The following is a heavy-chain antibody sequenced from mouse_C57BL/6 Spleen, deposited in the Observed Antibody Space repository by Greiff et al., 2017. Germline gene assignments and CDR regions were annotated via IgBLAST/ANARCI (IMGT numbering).Heavy chain of an antibody. D-gene: IGHD1-1*01. V-gene: IGHV1-39*01. J-gene: IGHJ4*01. Sequence: EVKLQESGPELVKPGASVKISCKASGYSFTDYNMNWVKQSNGKSLEWIGVINPNYGTTSYNQKFKGKATLTVDQSSSTAYMQLNSLTSEDSAVXYCSREGPITTVGDYWGQGTSVTVSS. CDR1: GYSFTDYN. CDR2: INPNYGTT. CDR3: SREGPITTVGDY.